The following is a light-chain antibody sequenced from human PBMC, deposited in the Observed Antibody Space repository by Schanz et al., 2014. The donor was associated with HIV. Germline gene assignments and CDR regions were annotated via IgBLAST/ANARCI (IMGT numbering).Light chain of an antibody. J-gene: IGKJ4*01. CDR2: AAS. V-gene: IGKV1-17*01. CDR1: QGIGND. CDR3: LQHSSYPQT. Sequence: DIQMTQSPSSLSASVGDRVTLTCRASQGIGNDLGWYQQRAGKAPKRLIYAASSLDGGVPSRFSGSGSGTEFTLTISSLQPEDFATYYCLQHSSYPQTFGGGTKVEIK.